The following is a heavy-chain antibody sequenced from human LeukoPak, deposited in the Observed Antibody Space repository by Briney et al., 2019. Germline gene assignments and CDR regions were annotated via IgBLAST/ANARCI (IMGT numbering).Heavy chain of an antibody. V-gene: IGHV4-59*01. D-gene: IGHD2-15*01. CDR1: GGSFSGYY. Sequence: PSETLSLTCAVYGGSFSGYYWSWIRQPPGKGLEWIGYIYYSGSTNYNPSLKSRVTISVDTSKNQFSLKLSSVTAADTAVYYCARHDYCSGGSCYRYYYMDVWGKGTTVTVSS. CDR2: IYYSGST. CDR3: ARHDYCSGGSCYRYYYMDV. J-gene: IGHJ6*03.